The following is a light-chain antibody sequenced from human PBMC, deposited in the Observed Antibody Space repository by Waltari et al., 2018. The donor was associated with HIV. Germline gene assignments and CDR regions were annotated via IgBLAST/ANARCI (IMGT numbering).Light chain of an antibody. CDR2: SAS. V-gene: IGKV1-39*01. CDR3: QQTFTTPYS. Sequence: DFQMTQSPSSLSAAVGDRVTITCRASQTIRTYLNWYQQKPGKAPKVLINSASSLQSGVPSRFSCGGSGTDFTLTISNLQPEDFATYYCQQTFTTPYSFGQGTKLEIK. CDR1: QTIRTY. J-gene: IGKJ2*01.